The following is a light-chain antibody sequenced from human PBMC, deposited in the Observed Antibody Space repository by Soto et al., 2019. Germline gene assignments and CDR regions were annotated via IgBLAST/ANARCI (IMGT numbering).Light chain of an antibody. CDR2: AAS. J-gene: IGKJ1*01. V-gene: IGKV1-27*01. CDR3: QNYDSAPWT. CDR1: QGISNY. Sequence: DIQMTQPPSSLSASVRDRVTITCRASQGISNYLAWYQQKPGKVPKLLIYAASTLQSGVPSRFSGSGSGTDFTLTVNSLQPEDVATYYCQNYDSAPWTFGQGTKVEIK.